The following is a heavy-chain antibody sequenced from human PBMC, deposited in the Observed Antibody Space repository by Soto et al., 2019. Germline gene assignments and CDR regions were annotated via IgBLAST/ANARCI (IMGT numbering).Heavy chain of an antibody. Sequence: QVQLVDSGGGVVQPGRSLRLSCAASGFTFTTYGMHWVRRAPGKGLEWVAVISCDGSHAYYADSVKGRFTISRDNSMNALYPQINCLRAEDTAVYYYAKERTYSVAPGFDYWGRGTLVTVSS. CDR3: AKERTYSVAPGFDY. V-gene: IGHV3-30*18. D-gene: IGHD1-26*01. J-gene: IGHJ4*02. CDR2: ISCDGSHA. CDR1: GFTFTTYG.